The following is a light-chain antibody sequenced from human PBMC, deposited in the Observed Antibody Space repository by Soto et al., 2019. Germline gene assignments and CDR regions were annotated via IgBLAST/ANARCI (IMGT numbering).Light chain of an antibody. J-gene: IGLJ2*01. CDR3: AAWEGSLNGVL. V-gene: IGLV1-44*01. Sequence: QSVLTQPPSASGTPGQRVTLSCSGSSSNIGTNTVNWYQQLPGSAPKFLIYSNNQRPSGVPDRFSGSKSGTSASLAISGLQPDDEADYYCAAWEGSLNGVLFGGGTKLTVL. CDR1: SSNIGTNT. CDR2: SNN.